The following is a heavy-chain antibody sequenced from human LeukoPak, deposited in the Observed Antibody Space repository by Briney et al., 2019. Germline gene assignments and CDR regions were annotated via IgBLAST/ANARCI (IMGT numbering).Heavy chain of an antibody. Sequence: SVKVSCKASGGTFSSYAISWVRQAPGQGLEWMGRIIPILGIANYAQEFQGRVTITADKSTSTAYMELSSLRSEDTAVYYCARDPVDIVATIIHYYYGMDVWGQGTTVTVSS. D-gene: IGHD5-12*01. CDR2: IIPILGIA. V-gene: IGHV1-69*04. CDR3: ARDPVDIVATIIHYYYGMDV. CDR1: GGTFSSYA. J-gene: IGHJ6*02.